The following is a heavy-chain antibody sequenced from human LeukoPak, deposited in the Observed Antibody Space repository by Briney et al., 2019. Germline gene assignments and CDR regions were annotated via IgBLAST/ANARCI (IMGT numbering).Heavy chain of an antibody. CDR1: GGTFSSYA. J-gene: IGHJ4*02. V-gene: IGHV1-69*05. D-gene: IGHD6-19*01. CDR3: ARDGYSSGWLESADY. Sequence: SVKVSCKASGGTFSSYAISWVRQAPGQGLEWMGRIIPIFGTANYAQKFQGRVTITTDESTSTAYMELSSLRSEDTAVYYCARDGYSSGWLESADYWCQGTLVTVSS. CDR2: IIPIFGTA.